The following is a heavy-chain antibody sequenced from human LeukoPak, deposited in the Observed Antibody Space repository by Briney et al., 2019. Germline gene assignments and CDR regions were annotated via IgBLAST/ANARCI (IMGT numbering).Heavy chain of an antibody. V-gene: IGHV3-23*01. CDR2: ISGSGGTT. J-gene: IGHJ6*02. CDR1: GFTLSSYA. Sequence: GGSLRFSCAASGFTLSSYAMSWVRQAPGKGLEWVSGISGSGGTTYYADSVRGRFTISRDSSKNTLYLQMNSLRAEDTAVYYCAKEPADTAYYYYGMDAWGQGTTVTVSS. D-gene: IGHD5-18*01. CDR3: AKEPADTAYYYYGMDA.